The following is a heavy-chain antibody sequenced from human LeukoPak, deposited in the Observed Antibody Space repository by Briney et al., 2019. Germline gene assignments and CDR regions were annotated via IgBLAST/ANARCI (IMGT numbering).Heavy chain of an antibody. D-gene: IGHD6-6*01. V-gene: IGHV3-48*01. J-gene: IGHJ4*02. CDR3: ARGGTARPLDY. CDR2: ISSSSSTI. CDR1: GFTFSSYT. Sequence: GGSLRLSSAASGFTFSSYTMNWVRQAPGKGLECVSYISSSSSTIYYADSVKGRFTISRDNAKNSLYLQMNSLRAEDTAVYYCARGGTARPLDYWGQGTLVTVSS.